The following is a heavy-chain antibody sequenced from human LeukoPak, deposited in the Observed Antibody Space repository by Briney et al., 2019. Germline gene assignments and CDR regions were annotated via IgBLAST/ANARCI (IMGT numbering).Heavy chain of an antibody. V-gene: IGHV3-48*02. CDR1: GFTFSSYS. CDR3: ARDSGSRVATDFDY. CDR2: ISISSRSTI. J-gene: IGHJ4*02. Sequence: GESLRLSCAASGFTFSSYSMNWVRQAPGKGLEWVSYISISSRSTIYYADPVKGRFTISRDDARNSLYLQMNSLTDEDTAVYYCARDSGSRVATDFDYWGQGTLVTVSS. D-gene: IGHD3-10*01.